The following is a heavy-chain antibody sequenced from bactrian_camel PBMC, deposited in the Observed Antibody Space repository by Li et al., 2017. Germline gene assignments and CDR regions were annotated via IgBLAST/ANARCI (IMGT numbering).Heavy chain of an antibody. CDR3: AASYFGGYVRTVSPTDFAY. J-gene: IGHJ6*01. CDR2: IFTGINMT. CDR1: EYTFNTNC. V-gene: IGHV3S42*01. Sequence: VQLVESGGGSVQAGGSLRLSCAAAEYTFNTNCMGWFRQAPGKERERVAAIFTGINMTSYADSVKDRFTVSHDYIKNTLYLQMNGLKPEDTAMYYCAASYFGGYVRTVSPTDFAYWGQGTQVTVS. D-gene: IGHD6*01.